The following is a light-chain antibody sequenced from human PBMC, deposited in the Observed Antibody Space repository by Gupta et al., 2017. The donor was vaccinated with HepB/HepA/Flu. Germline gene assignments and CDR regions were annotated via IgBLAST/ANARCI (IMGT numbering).Light chain of an antibody. Sequence: DIVMTQSPDSLAVSLGERATINCKSSQSVLYSSNNKNYLAWYQQKPGQPPKLLIYWASTRESGVPDRFSGSGSGTDFTLTISSLQAEDVAVYSCQQYYRTPRFTFGPGTKVDIK. CDR3: QQYYRTPRFT. CDR1: QSVLYSSNNKNY. CDR2: WAS. J-gene: IGKJ3*01. V-gene: IGKV4-1*01.